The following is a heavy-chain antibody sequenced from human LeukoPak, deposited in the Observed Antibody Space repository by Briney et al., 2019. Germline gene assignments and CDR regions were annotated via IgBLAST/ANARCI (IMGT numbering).Heavy chain of an antibody. J-gene: IGHJ6*03. CDR3: ARDYHPGAGYYYYMDV. Sequence: GSLRLSCAASGFTFSSYAMSWIRQPAGKGLEWIGRIYTSGSTNYNPSLKSRVTISVDTSKNQFSLKLSSVTAADTAVYYCARDYHPGAGYYYYMDVWGKGTTVTVSS. V-gene: IGHV4-4*07. D-gene: IGHD1-14*01. CDR2: IYTSGST. CDR1: GFTFSSYA.